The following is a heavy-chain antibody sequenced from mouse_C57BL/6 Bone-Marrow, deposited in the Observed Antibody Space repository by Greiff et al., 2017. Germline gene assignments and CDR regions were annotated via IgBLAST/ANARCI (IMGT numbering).Heavy chain of an antibody. CDR1: GYTFTSYD. V-gene: IGHV1-85*01. CDR2: IYPRGGST. J-gene: IGHJ1*03. Sequence: VQLQQSGPELVKPGASVKLSCKASGYTFTSYDINWVKQRPGQGLEWIGGIYPRGGSTKYNEKFKGKATLTVDTSSSTAYMELHSLTSEDSAVYFCARHPPLRSPYFDVWGTGTTVTVSS. CDR3: ARHPPLRSPYFDV.